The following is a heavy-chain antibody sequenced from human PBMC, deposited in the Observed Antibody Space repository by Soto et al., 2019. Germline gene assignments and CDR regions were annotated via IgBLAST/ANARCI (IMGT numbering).Heavy chain of an antibody. CDR1: GFTFSSYA. CDR3: AKSKGVRITGTTSPIFDY. CDR2: ISGSGGST. D-gene: IGHD1-7*01. J-gene: IGHJ4*02. Sequence: GGSLRLSCAASGFTFSSYAMSWVRQAPGKGLEWVSAISGSGGSTYYADSVKGRFTISRDNSKNTLYLQMNSLRAEDTAVYYCAKSKGVRITGTTSPIFDYWGQGTLVTVSS. V-gene: IGHV3-23*01.